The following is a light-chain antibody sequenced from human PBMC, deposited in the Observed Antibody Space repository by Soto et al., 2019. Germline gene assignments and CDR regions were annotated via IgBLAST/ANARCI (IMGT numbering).Light chain of an antibody. J-gene: IGLJ3*02. V-gene: IGLV1-44*01. Sequence: QPVLTQPPSASGTPGQRVTISCSGSSSNIGSNTVNWYQQLPGTAPKLLIYSNNQWPSGVPDRFSGSKSGTSASLAISGLQSEDEADYYCAAWDDSLNARVFGGGTKLTVL. CDR2: SNN. CDR1: SSNIGSNT. CDR3: AAWDDSLNARV.